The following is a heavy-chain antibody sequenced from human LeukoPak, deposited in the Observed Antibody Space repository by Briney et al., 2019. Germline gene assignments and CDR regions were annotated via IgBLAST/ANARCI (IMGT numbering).Heavy chain of an antibody. Sequence: PSETLSLTCAVYGGSFSGYYWSWIRRPPGKGLEWIGEINHSGSTNYNPSLKSRVTISVDTSKNQFSLKLSSVTAADTAVYYCARPHQLPGRLRGREAFDIWGQGTMVTVSS. V-gene: IGHV4-34*01. CDR2: INHSGST. CDR3: ARPHQLPGRLRGREAFDI. CDR1: GGSFSGYY. J-gene: IGHJ3*02. D-gene: IGHD5-24*01.